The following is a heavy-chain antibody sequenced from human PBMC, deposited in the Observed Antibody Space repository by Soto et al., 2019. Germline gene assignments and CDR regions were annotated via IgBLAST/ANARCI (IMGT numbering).Heavy chain of an antibody. CDR3: ARGGIFTGYGS. Sequence: EVQLVESGGGLVKPGGSLTLSCVASGFTFSSNSMAWVRQAPGKGLEWVSAIDGTSTYIYYAVSVKGRFTISRDNAKNSLYLQMRSLRAEDTSVYYCARGGIFTGYGSCGQGTLVTVSS. CDR1: GFTFSSNS. CDR2: IDGTSTYI. V-gene: IGHV3-21*01. D-gene: IGHD3-9*01. J-gene: IGHJ5*02.